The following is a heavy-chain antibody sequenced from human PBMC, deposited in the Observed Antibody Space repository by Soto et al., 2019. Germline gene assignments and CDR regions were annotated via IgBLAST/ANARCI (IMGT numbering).Heavy chain of an antibody. D-gene: IGHD6-13*01. J-gene: IGHJ5*02. CDR2: INHGGRP. V-gene: IGHV4-34*01. CDR3: ARGIAAAGIRWFDP. Sequence: QVQLQQWGAGLLKPSETLSLTCAVYGGSFSGYYWSWIRQPPGKGLEWIGEINHGGRPNNNPSLKCRVTISVDTSENQFSLKLSSVTAADTAVYYCARGIAAAGIRWFDPWGQGTLVTVSS. CDR1: GGSFSGYY.